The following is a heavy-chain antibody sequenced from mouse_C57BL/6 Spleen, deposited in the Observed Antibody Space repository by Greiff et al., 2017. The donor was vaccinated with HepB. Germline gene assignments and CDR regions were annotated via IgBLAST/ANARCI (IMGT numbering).Heavy chain of an antibody. J-gene: IGHJ1*03. CDR2: IDPSDSYT. CDR3: ARRAPEWYFDV. V-gene: IGHV1-50*01. Sequence: QVQLQQPGAELVKPGASVKLSCKASGYTFTSYWMQWVKQRPGQGLEWIGEIDPSDSYTNYNQKFKGKATLTVDTSSSTAYMQLSSLTSEDSAVYYCARRAPEWYFDVWGTGTTVTVSS. D-gene: IGHD3-1*01. CDR1: GYTFTSYW.